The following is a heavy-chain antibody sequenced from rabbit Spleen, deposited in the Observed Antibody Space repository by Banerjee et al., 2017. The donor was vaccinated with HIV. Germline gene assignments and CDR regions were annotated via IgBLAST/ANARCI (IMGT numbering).Heavy chain of an antibody. V-gene: IGHV1S40*01. CDR1: GFSFSSNYY. Sequence: QSLEESGGDLVKPGASLTLTCTASGFSFSSNYYMCWVRQAPGKGLECIACIYAGSSGSTYYANWAKGRFTISKASSTTVTLQMTSLTVADTATYFCARGSATMTMVITGYYLNLWGPGTLVTVS. CDR3: ARGSATMTMVITGYYLNL. J-gene: IGHJ4*01. D-gene: IGHD2-1*01. CDR2: IYAGSSGST.